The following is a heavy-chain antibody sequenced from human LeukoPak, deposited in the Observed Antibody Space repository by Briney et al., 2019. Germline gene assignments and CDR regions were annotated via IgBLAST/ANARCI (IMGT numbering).Heavy chain of an antibody. Sequence: GRSPRLSCVASGFTFSRYAMHWVRLAPGKGLEWVAVISYDGSNKYYADSVKGRFTISRDNSKNTLYLQMNSLRAEDTALYYCARDGNFYYGPGSYCDCWGQGTLVTVSS. CDR2: ISYDGSNK. D-gene: IGHD3-10*01. CDR3: ARDGNFYYGPGSYCDC. CDR1: GFTFSRYA. J-gene: IGHJ4*02. V-gene: IGHV3-30-3*01.